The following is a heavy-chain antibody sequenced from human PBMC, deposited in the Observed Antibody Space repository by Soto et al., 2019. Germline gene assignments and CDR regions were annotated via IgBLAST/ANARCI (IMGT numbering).Heavy chain of an antibody. J-gene: IGHJ5*02. CDR1: GYAFRDYY. Sequence: QVQLVQSGTEVKRPGASVNVSCWASGYAFRDYYMHWVRQAPGQGLAFLGVIDPSGVNTANGDNFQGRVTMTGDTSTRTAAMELSILRSVDTAVYFCATNTHGSSWYEQWVQGTLVVVSS. CDR3: ATNTHGSSWYEQ. V-gene: IGHV1-46*01. D-gene: IGHD2-2*01. CDR2: IDPSGVNT.